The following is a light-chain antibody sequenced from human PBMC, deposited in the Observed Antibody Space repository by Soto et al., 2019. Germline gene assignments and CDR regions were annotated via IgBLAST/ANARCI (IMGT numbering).Light chain of an antibody. CDR3: QQYNSYST. CDR2: KAS. J-gene: IGKJ1*01. CDR1: QSISSW. V-gene: IGKV1-5*03. Sequence: DIQMTQSPSTLSASVGDRVTITCRASQSISSWLAWYQQKPGKAPKLLIYKASSLESGVPSRFSGSGSGTEFTLTIRSLQSDDFATYYCQQYNSYSTFGQGTKVEIK.